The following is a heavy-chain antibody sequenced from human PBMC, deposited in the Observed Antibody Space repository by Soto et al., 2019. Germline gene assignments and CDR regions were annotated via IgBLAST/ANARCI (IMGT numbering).Heavy chain of an antibody. Sequence: GSLSLTCVASGFTFSDYVMNWVRQGPGKGLEWVSTIGGAGDTYYADSVKGRFTISRDTSRNTLFLQMNSLRAEDTALYFCAKDGTTGGQHYYAMDVWGQGTTVTVS. CDR3: AKDGTTGGQHYYAMDV. V-gene: IGHV3-23*01. CDR1: GFTFSDYV. J-gene: IGHJ6*02. CDR2: IGGAGDT. D-gene: IGHD2-15*01.